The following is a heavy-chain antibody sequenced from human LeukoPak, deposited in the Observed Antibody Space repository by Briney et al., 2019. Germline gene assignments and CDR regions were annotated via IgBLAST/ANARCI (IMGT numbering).Heavy chain of an antibody. V-gene: IGHV4-34*01. D-gene: IGHD2-2*01. CDR1: GGSFSGYY. J-gene: IGHJ5*02. CDR2: INHSGST. Sequence: SETLSLTCAVYGGSFSGYYWSWIRQPPGKGLQWIGEINHSGSTNYNPSLKSRVTISVDTSKNQFSLKLSSVTAADTAVYYCARGPDIVVVPAAKHFDPWGQGTLVTVSS. CDR3: ARGPDIVVVPAAKHFDP.